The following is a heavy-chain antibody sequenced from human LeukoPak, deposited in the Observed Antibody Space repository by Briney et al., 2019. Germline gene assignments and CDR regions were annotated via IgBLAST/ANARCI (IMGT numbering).Heavy chain of an antibody. D-gene: IGHD4-17*01. J-gene: IGHJ4*02. CDR3: ARAVSDYGGYYFDY. V-gene: IGHV1-18*01. Sequence: RASVKVSCTASGYTFTSYGISWVRQAPGQGLEWMGWISAYNGNTNYAQKLQGRVTMTTDTSTSTAYMELRSLRSDDTAVYYCARAVSDYGGYYFDYWGQGTLVTVSS. CDR1: GYTFTSYG. CDR2: ISAYNGNT.